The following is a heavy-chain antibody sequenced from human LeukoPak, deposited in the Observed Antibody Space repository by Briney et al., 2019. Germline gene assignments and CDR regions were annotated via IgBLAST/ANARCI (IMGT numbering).Heavy chain of an antibody. J-gene: IGHJ4*02. V-gene: IGHV1-8*02. D-gene: IGHD5-18*01. CDR1: GYTFTGYF. CDR3: ARGLARTSMVTRGGVRFDY. CDR2: INPNSGNT. Sequence: ASVKVSCTASGYTFTGYFMQWVRQAPGQGLEWMGWINPNSGNTGYAQKFQGRVTMTRNTSISTAYMELSSLRSEDTAVYYCARGLARTSMVTRGGVRFDYWGQGTLVTVSS.